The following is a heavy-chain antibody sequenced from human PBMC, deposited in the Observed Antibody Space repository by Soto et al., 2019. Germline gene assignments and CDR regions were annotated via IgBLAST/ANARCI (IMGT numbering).Heavy chain of an antibody. CDR3: ARDLEYCSGGSCHPYYVMDV. J-gene: IGHJ6*01. CDR2: ISYDVSNN. CDR1: GFTFSSYG. D-gene: IGHD2-15*01. Sequence: PGGSLRLSCAASGFTFSSYGMYCVRQAPGKGLEWVAAISYDVSNNYHAYSLKGRFTISRDNSTNSLYLQMNSLRVEDPAVYYCARDLEYCSGGSCHPYYVMDVWGQGTTGTVSS. V-gene: IGHV3-30*03.